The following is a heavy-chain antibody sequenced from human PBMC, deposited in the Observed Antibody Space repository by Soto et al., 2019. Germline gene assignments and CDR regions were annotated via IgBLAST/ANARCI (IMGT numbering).Heavy chain of an antibody. D-gene: IGHD3-10*01. V-gene: IGHV1-18*01. CDR2: ISPYNGNT. J-gene: IGHJ4*01. CDR1: GYTFTNYG. Sequence: QVQLVQSGAEMKKPGASVKVSGKASGYTFTNYGISWVRQAPGQGLEWMGWISPYNGNTNYAQKLQGRVTMTTDTSTNTAYMDLRSLRSDDTAVYYCARGGGPGSYLDYWGQEPWSPSPQ. CDR3: ARGGGPGSYLDY.